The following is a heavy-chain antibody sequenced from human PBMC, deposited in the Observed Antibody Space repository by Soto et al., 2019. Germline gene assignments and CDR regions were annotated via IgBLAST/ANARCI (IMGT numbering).Heavy chain of an antibody. CDR1: GFTFSSYS. CDR2: ISGSSSYI. V-gene: IGHV3-21*01. D-gene: IGHD5-12*01. CDR3: ARDRDIVTAIVIRVLYAFDI. J-gene: IGHJ3*02. Sequence: EVQLVESGGGLVKPGGSLRLSCAASGFTFSSYSMNWVRQAPGKGLEWVSSISGSSSYISYADSVKGRFTISRDNAKDSLYVQMNILRAEDTAVYYCARDRDIVTAIVIRVLYAFDIWGQGTMVTVSS.